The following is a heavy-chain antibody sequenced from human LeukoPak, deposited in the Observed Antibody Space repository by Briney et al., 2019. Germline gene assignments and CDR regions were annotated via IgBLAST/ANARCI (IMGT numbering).Heavy chain of an antibody. D-gene: IGHD6-13*01. V-gene: IGHV1-69*13. Sequence: SVKVSCKASGGTFSSYAISWVRQAPAQGLEWMGGIIPIFGTANYAQKFQGRVTITADESTRTAYMELSSLRSEDTAVYYCSTVEAAAGNPFDYWGQGTLVTVSS. J-gene: IGHJ4*02. CDR2: IIPIFGTA. CDR1: GGTFSSYA. CDR3: STVEAAAGNPFDY.